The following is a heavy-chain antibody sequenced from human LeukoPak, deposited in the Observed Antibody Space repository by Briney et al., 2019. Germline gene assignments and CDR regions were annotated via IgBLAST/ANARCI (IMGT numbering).Heavy chain of an antibody. CDR2: IYYSGST. V-gene: IGHV4-59*01. J-gene: IGHJ4*02. CDR3: ARVKYYYDSSGYYPYFDY. Sequence: PSETLSLTCTVSGGSISSYYWSWIRQPPGKGLEWIGYIYYSGSTNYNPSLKSRVTISVDTSKNQFSLKLSSVTAADTAVYYCARVKYYYDSSGYYPYFDYWGQGTLVTVSS. D-gene: IGHD3-22*01. CDR1: GGSISSYY.